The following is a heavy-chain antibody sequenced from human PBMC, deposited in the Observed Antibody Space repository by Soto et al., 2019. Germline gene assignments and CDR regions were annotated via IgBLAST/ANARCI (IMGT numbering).Heavy chain of an antibody. CDR2: IIPIFGTA. D-gene: IGHD4-17*01. Sequence: SVKVSCKASEGTFSSYAISWVRQAPGQGLEWMGGIIPIFGTANYAQKFQGRVTITADESTSTAYMELSSLRSEDTAVYYCAREVSDYGDYGRAFDIWGQGTMVTVSS. J-gene: IGHJ3*02. V-gene: IGHV1-69*13. CDR3: AREVSDYGDYGRAFDI. CDR1: EGTFSSYA.